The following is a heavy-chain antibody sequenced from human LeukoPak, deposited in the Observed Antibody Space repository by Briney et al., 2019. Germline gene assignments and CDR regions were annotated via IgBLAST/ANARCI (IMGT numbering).Heavy chain of an antibody. D-gene: IGHD2-21*01. J-gene: IGHJ4*02. CDR1: GFTFTSFG. CDR2: ISGSGGST. Sequence: GGSLRLSCAASGFTFTSFGMSWVRQAPGKGLEWVSTISGSGGSTYYADSVKGRFTISRDNSKNTLYLQMNTLRAEDAAVYYCAKAPVTTCSGAYCYPFDYWGQGTLVTVSS. CDR3: AKAPVTTCSGAYCYPFDY. V-gene: IGHV3-23*01.